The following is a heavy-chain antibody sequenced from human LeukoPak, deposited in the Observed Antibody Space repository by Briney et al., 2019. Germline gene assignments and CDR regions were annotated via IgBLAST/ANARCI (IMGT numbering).Heavy chain of an antibody. CDR1: GFTFSSYE. J-gene: IGHJ3*02. CDR2: SSGGGDTT. Sequence: PGGSLRLSCAASGFTFSSYEMNWVRQAPGKGLEWLSYSSGGGDTTYYADSVKGRFTMSRDNANNSLYLQMNSLRADDTAVYYCAKDLGITIFRLGAFDIWGQGTMVTVSS. V-gene: IGHV3-48*03. CDR3: AKDLGITIFRLGAFDI. D-gene: IGHD3-9*01.